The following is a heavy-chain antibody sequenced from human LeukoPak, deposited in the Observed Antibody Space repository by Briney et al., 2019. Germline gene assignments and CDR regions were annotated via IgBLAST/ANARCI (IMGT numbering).Heavy chain of an antibody. CDR1: GYTFTGYY. J-gene: IGHJ4*02. CDR2: INPNSGGT. D-gene: IGHD5-12*01. CDR3: ASLGGYSGYDATGLVGY. Sequence: GASVKVSCKASGYTFTGYYMHWVRQAPGQGLEWMGWINPNSGGTNYAQKFQGRVTVTRDTSISTAYMELSRLRSDDTAVYYCASLGGYSGYDATGLVGYWGQGTLVTVSS. V-gene: IGHV1-2*02.